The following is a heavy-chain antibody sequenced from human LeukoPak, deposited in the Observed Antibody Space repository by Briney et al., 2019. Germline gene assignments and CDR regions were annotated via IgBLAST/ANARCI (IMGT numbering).Heavy chain of an antibody. J-gene: IGHJ4*02. V-gene: IGHV3-23*01. CDR1: GFTFSSYA. CDR3: AKLRDSSSVF. Sequence: PGGSLRLSCAASGFTFSSYAMTWVRQAPGKGLEWVSAISYDGGATFYADSVKGRFTIPRDNSKNTLHLQMNTLRADDTAVYYCAKLRDSSSVFWGQGTLVTVSS. CDR2: ISYDGGAT. D-gene: IGHD6-6*01.